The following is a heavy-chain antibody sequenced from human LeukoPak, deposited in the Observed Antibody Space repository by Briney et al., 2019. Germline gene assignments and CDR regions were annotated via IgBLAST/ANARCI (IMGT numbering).Heavy chain of an antibody. V-gene: IGHV2-5*04. CDR2: IYWNDDK. Sequence: SGPTLVKPTQTFTQTCTLSEFALKTSEVGVGWIRQPPGKALEWLALIYWNDDKRYSPSLQSRLTITKDTSRNQVELTGISVDHTATGTYYCSRGRGAGLSSLFDSWGQGTLVTVSS. CDR3: SRGRGAGLSSLFDS. J-gene: IGHJ4*02. D-gene: IGHD5-24*01. CDR1: EFALKTSEVG.